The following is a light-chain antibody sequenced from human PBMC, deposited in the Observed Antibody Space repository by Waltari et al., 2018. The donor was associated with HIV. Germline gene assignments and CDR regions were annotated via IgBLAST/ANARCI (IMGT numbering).Light chain of an antibody. V-gene: IGLV3-1*01. CDR1: KLGDNY. Sequence: SVSPGQTASITCSGNKLGDNYAYWYQQKPGQSPVLVIYQDNKRPSGIPERFSGSNSGNTATLTISGTQAMDEAAYYCQAWDSSTAVFGGGTKLTVL. CDR3: QAWDSSTAV. J-gene: IGLJ2*01. CDR2: QDN.